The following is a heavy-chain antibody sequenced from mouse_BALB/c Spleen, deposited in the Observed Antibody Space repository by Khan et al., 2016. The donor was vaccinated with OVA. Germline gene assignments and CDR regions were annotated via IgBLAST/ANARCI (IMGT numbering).Heavy chain of an antibody. J-gene: IGHJ3*01. CDR3: VRDGADDRNDGWFGY. CDR1: GYTFASYT. V-gene: IGHV1-4*01. D-gene: IGHD2-14*01. CDR2: INPSNGYT. Sequence: QVQLQQSGAELARPGASVKMSCKASGYTFASYTIHWIKQRPGQGLEWIGYINPSNGYTNYNQKFQDKATLTAAKSSTQAYMKLSSLTSDDSAVYNGVRDGADDRNDGWFGYWGQGTLVTVSA.